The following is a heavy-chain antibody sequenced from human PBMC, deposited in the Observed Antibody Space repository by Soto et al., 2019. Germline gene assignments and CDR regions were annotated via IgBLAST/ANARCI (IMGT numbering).Heavy chain of an antibody. D-gene: IGHD3-10*01. J-gene: IGHJ4*02. CDR2: ISWNGGSI. CDR3: AKDNYGSGEIRY. Sequence: EVQLVESGGGLVQPGRSLRLSCAASGFTFDDYAMHWVRQAPGKGLEWVAGISWNGGSIGYADSVKGRFTITRDNAKNTLYLQMNSLRPEDTALYYCAKDNYGSGEIRYCSQGTLVTVSS. CDR1: GFTFDDYA. V-gene: IGHV3-9*01.